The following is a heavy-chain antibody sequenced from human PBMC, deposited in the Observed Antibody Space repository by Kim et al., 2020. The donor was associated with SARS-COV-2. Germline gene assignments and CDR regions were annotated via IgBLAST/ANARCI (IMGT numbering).Heavy chain of an antibody. CDR2: INPNSGGT. V-gene: IGHV1-2*06. CDR1: GYTFTGYY. Sequence: ASVKVSCKASGYTFTGYYMHWVRQAPGQGLEWMGRINPNSGGTNYAQKFQGRVTMTRDTSISTAYMELSRLRSDDTAVYYCARWGDCSGGSCYPPPYYYGMDVWGQGTTVTVSS. D-gene: IGHD2-15*01. J-gene: IGHJ6*02. CDR3: ARWGDCSGGSCYPPPYYYGMDV.